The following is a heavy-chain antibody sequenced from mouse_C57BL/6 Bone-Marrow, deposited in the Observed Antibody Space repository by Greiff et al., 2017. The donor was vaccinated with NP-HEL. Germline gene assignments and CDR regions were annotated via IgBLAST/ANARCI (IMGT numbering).Heavy chain of an antibody. CDR1: GYTFTSYW. D-gene: IGHD1-1*01. J-gene: IGHJ2*01. V-gene: IGHV1-69*01. Sequence: QVQLQQPGAELVMPGASVKLSCKASGYTFTSYWMHWVKQRPGQGLEWIGEIDPSDSYTNYNQKFKGKSTLTVDKSSSTAYMQLSSLTSEDPAVYYCARERITTVVVDYWGQGTTLTVSS. CDR3: ARERITTVVVDY. CDR2: IDPSDSYT.